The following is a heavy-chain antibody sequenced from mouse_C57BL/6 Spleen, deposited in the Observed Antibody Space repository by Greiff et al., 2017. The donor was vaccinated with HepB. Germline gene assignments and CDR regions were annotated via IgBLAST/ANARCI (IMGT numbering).Heavy chain of an antibody. CDR3: ARKGTPYYGMDY. J-gene: IGHJ4*01. D-gene: IGHD3-3*01. CDR1: GFSFTNYA. CDR2: IWTGGGT. Sequence: QVQLKESGPGLVAPSPSLSISCTASGFSFTNYAISWVRQPPGQGLEWLGIIWTGGGTNYNSAHKSRLSISKDNSKTQVFLKMNSLQIDDTARYYCARKGTPYYGMDYWGQGTSVTVSS. V-gene: IGHV2-9-1*01.